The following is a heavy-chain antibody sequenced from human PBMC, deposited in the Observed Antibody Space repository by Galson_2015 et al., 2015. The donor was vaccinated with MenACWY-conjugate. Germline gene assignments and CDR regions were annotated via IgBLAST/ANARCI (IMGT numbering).Heavy chain of an antibody. CDR1: GFTVSSNY. CDR2: IYSGGST. CDR3: ARDGGDRSGNYYYYGMDV. D-gene: IGHD3-22*01. V-gene: IGHV3-66*01. Sequence: SLRLSCAASGFTVSSNYMSWVRQAPGKGLEWVSVIYSGGSTYYADSAKGRFTISRDNSKNTLYLQMNSLRAEDTAVYYCARDGGDRSGNYYYYGMDVWGQGTTVTVSS. J-gene: IGHJ6*02.